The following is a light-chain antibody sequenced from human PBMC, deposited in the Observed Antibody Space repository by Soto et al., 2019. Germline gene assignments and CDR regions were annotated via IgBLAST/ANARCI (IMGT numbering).Light chain of an antibody. V-gene: IGKV3-15*01. CDR3: QQYNDWTRP. Sequence: EIVMTQSPATLSVSPGERATLSCRASQSVSNNLAWYQQILGQAPRLLIYGASTRAIGIPARFSGSGSGTEFTLTISSLQSEDFAVYYCQQYNDWTRPFGQGTKVDIX. CDR1: QSVSNN. CDR2: GAS. J-gene: IGKJ1*01.